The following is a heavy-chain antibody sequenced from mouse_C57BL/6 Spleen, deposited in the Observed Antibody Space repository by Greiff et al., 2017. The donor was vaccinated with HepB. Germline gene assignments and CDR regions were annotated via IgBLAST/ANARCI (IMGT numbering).Heavy chain of an antibody. J-gene: IGHJ2*01. CDR3: ANQTGTLFDY. D-gene: IGHD4-1*01. V-gene: IGHV5-9*01. Sequence: DVMLVESGGGLVKPGGSLKLSCAASGFTFSSYTMSWVRQTPEKRLEWVATIRGGGGNTYYPDSVKGRVTISRDKAKNTLYLQMSSLRSVDTSLYYCANQTGTLFDYWGQGTTLTVSS. CDR1: GFTFSSYT. CDR2: IRGGGGNT.